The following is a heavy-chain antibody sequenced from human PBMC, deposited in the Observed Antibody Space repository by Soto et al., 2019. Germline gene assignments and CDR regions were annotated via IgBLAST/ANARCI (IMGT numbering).Heavy chain of an antibody. CDR2: ISSSSSYI. Sequence: PGESLKISCSASGFTFSIYSMNWVLQAPGKGLEWVSSISSSSSYIYYADSVKGRFTISRDNAKNSLYLQMNSLRAEDTAVYYCARDLGRDYYDSSGYYSSGYWGQGTLVTVSS. CDR1: GFTFSIYS. CDR3: ARDLGRDYYDSSGYYSSGY. V-gene: IGHV3-21*01. D-gene: IGHD3-22*01. J-gene: IGHJ4*02.